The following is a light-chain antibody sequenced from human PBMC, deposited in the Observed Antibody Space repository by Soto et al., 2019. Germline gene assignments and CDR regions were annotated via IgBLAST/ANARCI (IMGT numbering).Light chain of an antibody. J-gene: IGKJ1*01. CDR1: QSMSGW. CDR2: RTS. Sequence: DIQMTQSPSTLSASVGDRVSITCRASQSMSGWLAWYQQKPGKAPKVLIYRTSSLESGVPSRFSGSGSGTEFTLTISSRQPDDFATYYCQQYNTYPWTFGQGTKVEIK. V-gene: IGKV1-5*03. CDR3: QQYNTYPWT.